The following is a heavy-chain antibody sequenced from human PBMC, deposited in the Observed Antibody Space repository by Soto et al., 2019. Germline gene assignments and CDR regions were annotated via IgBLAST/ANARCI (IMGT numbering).Heavy chain of an antibody. CDR1: GGSISSSNW. CDR3: ARDQGIVVVPAAYDAFDI. J-gene: IGHJ3*02. CDR2: IYRSGST. V-gene: IGHV4-4*02. D-gene: IGHD2-2*01. Sequence: SETLSLTCAVSGGSISSSNWWSWVRQPPGKGLEWIGEIYRSGSTNYNPSLKSRVTISVDKSKDQFSLKLSSVTAADTAVYYCARDQGIVVVPAAYDAFDIWGQGTMVTVSS.